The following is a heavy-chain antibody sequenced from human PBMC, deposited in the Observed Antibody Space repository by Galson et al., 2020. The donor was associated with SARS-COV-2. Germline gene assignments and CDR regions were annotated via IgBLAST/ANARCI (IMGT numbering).Heavy chain of an antibody. V-gene: IGHV4-61*01. D-gene: IGHD3-3*01. CDR1: GGSFSSGSYF. CDR2: IYSSGGT. J-gene: IGHJ4*02. CDR3: ARGSVFGVIVIDY. Sequence: SETLSLTCTVSGGSFSSGSYFWSWIRQPPGKGLEYIGYIYSSGGTNYNPSLKSRVTMSVDTPKNQVSLKLNSVTAADTAVYYCARGSVFGVIVIDYWGQGTLVTVSS.